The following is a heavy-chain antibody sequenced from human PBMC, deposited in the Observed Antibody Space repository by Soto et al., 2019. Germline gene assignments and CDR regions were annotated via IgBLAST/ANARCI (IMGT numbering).Heavy chain of an antibody. CDR1: GYLISSGYY. D-gene: IGHD5-18*01. CDR3: ARGGIQLSYAFDY. Sequence: PSETLSLTCSVSGYLISSGYYWGWVRQTPGKGLEWLGSIDYSGKTYKNPSLKSRVSASVDLSQNQFSLNLRSVTAADTAVYYCARGGIQLSYAFDYWRQGIQVTVSS. CDR2: IDYSGKT. V-gene: IGHV4-38-2*02. J-gene: IGHJ4*02.